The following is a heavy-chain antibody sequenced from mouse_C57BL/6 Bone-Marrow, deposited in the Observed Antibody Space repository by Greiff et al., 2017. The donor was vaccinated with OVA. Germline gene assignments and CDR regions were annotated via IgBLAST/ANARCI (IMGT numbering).Heavy chain of an antibody. CDR2: IHPNSGST. CDR1: GYTFTSYW. Sequence: QVQLKQSGAELVKPGASVKLSCKASGYTFTSYWMHWVKQRPGQGLEWIGMIHPNSGSTNYNEKFKSKATLTVDKSSSTAYMQLSSLTSEDSAVYYCARHYYGSSPWFAYWGQGTLVTVSA. J-gene: IGHJ3*01. V-gene: IGHV1-64*01. CDR3: ARHYYGSSPWFAY. D-gene: IGHD1-1*01.